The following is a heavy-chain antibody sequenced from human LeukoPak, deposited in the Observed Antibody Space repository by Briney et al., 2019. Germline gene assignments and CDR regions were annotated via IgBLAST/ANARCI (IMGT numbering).Heavy chain of an antibody. D-gene: IGHD3-10*01. J-gene: IGHJ4*02. CDR1: GGSISSYY. Sequence: SETLSLTCTVSGGSISSYYWSWIRQPPGKGLEWIGYIYYSGSTNYNPSLKSRVTISVDTSKNQFSLKLSSVTAADTAVYYCARAIWVRGSTDWGQGTLVTVSS. V-gene: IGHV4-59*01. CDR3: ARAIWVRGSTD. CDR2: IYYSGST.